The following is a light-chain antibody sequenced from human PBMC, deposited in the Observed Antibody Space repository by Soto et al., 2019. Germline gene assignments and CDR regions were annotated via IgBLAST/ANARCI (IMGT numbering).Light chain of an antibody. Sequence: QSALTQPASVSGSPGQSITISCTGTSSDVGSYNLVSWYQQHPGKAPKLMIYEGSKRPSGVSNRFSGSKSGNTASLTISGLQSEDEPDYYCCSYAGSSTFYVFGTGTTLTVL. CDR2: EGS. J-gene: IGLJ1*01. CDR3: CSYAGSSTFYV. V-gene: IGLV2-23*01. CDR1: SSDVGSYNL.